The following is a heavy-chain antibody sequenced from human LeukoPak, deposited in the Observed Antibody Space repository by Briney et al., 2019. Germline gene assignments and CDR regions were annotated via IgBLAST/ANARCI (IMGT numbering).Heavy chain of an antibody. Sequence: PSETLSLTCTVSGVSTSSGDYYWRWIRQPPGKGLEWIGYFYYSGSTYYNPSLKSRVTISVDTSKNQFSLKLSSVTAADTAVYYCARAFNDAPSALSLDYWGQGTLVTVSS. J-gene: IGHJ4*02. CDR2: FYYSGST. V-gene: IGHV4-30-4*01. D-gene: IGHD1-1*01. CDR3: ARAFNDAPSALSLDY. CDR1: GVSTSSGDYY.